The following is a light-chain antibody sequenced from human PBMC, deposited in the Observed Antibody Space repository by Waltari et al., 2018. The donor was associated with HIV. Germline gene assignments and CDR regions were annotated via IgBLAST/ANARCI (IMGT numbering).Light chain of an antibody. CDR1: SSNIRTNS. V-gene: IGLV1-47*01. J-gene: IGLJ2*01. CDR2: RNN. Sequence: LPQPPSATGPPRHTVPISRSGTSSNIRTNSIHWYQQFPGTAPKLLIYRNNKRPAGVPDRFSGSKSGTSASLDISGLRSDDEAEYYCAAWDDTLTVVFGGGTKLTVL. CDR3: AAWDDTLTVV.